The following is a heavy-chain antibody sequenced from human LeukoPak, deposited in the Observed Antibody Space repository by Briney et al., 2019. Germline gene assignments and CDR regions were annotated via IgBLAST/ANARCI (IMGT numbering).Heavy chain of an antibody. CDR2: ISYDGSNK. Sequence: GGSLRLSCAASGFTFSSYAMHWVRQAPGKGLEWVAVISYDGSNKYYADSVKGRFTISRDNSKNTLYLQMNSLRAEDTAVYYCARHPQSDYWGQGTLVTVSS. CDR3: ARHPQSDY. CDR1: GFTFSSYA. V-gene: IGHV3-30-3*01. J-gene: IGHJ4*02.